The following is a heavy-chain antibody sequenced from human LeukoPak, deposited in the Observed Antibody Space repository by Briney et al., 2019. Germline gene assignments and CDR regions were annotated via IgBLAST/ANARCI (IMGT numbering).Heavy chain of an antibody. V-gene: IGHV1-8*01. CDR3: ARGSGGYCSSTSCYWFDP. D-gene: IGHD2-2*01. CDR2: MNPNSGNT. J-gene: IGHJ5*02. CDR1: GYTFTSHY. Sequence: ASVKVSCKTSGYTFTSHYIHWVRQAPGQGLEWMGWMNPNSGNTGYAQKFQGRVTITRNTSISTAYMELSSLRSEDTAVYYCARGSGGYCSSTSCYWFDPWGQGTLVTVSS.